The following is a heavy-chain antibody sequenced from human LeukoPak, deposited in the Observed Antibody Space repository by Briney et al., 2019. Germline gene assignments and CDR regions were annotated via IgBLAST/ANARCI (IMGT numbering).Heavy chain of an antibody. Sequence: ASVKVSRKASGYTFTDYYMHWVRQAPGQGLEWMGWINPKSAGTNYAQKFQGRVTMTRDMSISTAYMELSRLRSDDTAVYYCASVCSSTNCYDFDYWGQGTLVTVSS. CDR1: GYTFTDYY. V-gene: IGHV1-2*02. J-gene: IGHJ4*02. D-gene: IGHD2-2*01. CDR2: INPKSAGT. CDR3: ASVCSSTNCYDFDY.